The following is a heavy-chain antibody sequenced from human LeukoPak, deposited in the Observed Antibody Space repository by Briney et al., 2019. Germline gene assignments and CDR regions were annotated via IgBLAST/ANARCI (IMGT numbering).Heavy chain of an antibody. J-gene: IGHJ4*02. D-gene: IGHD3-10*01. V-gene: IGHV3-23*01. CDR3: AKIIPGGPRSYYY. CDR1: GFTFSSSG. Sequence: GGTLRLSCAASGFTFSSSGMAWVRQAPGKGPEWVSAISGNGDLTYYADSVKGRFTISRDNSKNTLFLQMNSLRAEDTAAYYCAKIIPGGPRSYYYWGQGTLITVSS. CDR2: ISGNGDLT.